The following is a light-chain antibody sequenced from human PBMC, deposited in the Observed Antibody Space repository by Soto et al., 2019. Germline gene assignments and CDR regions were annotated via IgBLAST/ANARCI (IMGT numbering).Light chain of an antibody. J-gene: IGLJ2*01. Sequence: QSVLTQPTSASGTPGQRVTISCSGNSSNIGSNYVFWYEQLPGTAPKLLIYRNNQRPSGVPDRFSGSKSGTSASLAISGLRSEDEADYYCAAWDVSLSGVVFGGGPKLTVL. CDR2: RNN. V-gene: IGLV1-47*01. CDR3: AAWDVSLSGVV. CDR1: SSNIGSNY.